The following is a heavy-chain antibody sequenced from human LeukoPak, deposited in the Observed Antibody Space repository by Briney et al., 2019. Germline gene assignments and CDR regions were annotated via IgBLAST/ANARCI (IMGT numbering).Heavy chain of an antibody. Sequence: SETLSLTCAVYGGSFSGYYWSWIRQPPGKGLEWIGEFNHSGSTNYNPSLKSRVTISVDTSKNQFSLKPSSVTAADTAVYYCARVLTGYCSSTSCPTPFDYWGQGTLVTVSS. CDR2: FNHSGST. J-gene: IGHJ4*02. CDR3: ARVLTGYCSSTSCPTPFDY. D-gene: IGHD2-2*01. CDR1: GGSFSGYY. V-gene: IGHV4-34*01.